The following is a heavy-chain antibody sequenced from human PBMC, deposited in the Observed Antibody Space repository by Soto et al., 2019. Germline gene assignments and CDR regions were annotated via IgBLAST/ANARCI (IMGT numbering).Heavy chain of an antibody. V-gene: IGHV3-48*02. CDR2: ISSSSSTI. CDR1: GFTFSSYS. Sequence: EVQLVESGGGLVQPGGSLRLSCAASGFTFSSYSMNWVRQAPGKGLEWVSYISSSSSTIYYADSVKGRFTISRDNAQNXLYLQMNSLRDEDTAVYYCAREAGTWHLPLNWFDPWGQGTLVTVSS. J-gene: IGHJ5*02. CDR3: AREAGTWHLPLNWFDP. D-gene: IGHD6-19*01.